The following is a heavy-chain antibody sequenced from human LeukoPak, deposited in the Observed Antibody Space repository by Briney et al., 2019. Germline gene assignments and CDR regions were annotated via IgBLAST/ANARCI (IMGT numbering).Heavy chain of an antibody. CDR3: ARVLCSSTSCYSSPWFDP. CDR2: INPSGGTT. CDR1: GYTFTSYH. J-gene: IGHJ5*02. V-gene: IGHV1-46*01. D-gene: IGHD2-2*01. Sequence: ASVKVSCKASGYTFTSYHMHWVRQAPGQGLEWMGIINPSGGTTNYAQKFRGRVTITRNTSISTAYMELSSLRSEDTAVYYCARVLCSSTSCYSSPWFDPWGQGTLVTVSS.